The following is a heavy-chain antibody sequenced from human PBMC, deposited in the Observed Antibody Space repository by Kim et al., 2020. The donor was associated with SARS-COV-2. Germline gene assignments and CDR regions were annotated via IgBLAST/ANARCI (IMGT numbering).Heavy chain of an antibody. J-gene: IGHJ5*02. CDR2: IYYSGST. D-gene: IGHD4-17*01. CDR3: ARGGSGDVNWFDP. V-gene: IGHV4-31*03. Sequence: SETLSLTCTVSGGSISSGGYYWSWIRQHPGKGLEWIGYIYYSGSTYYNPSLKSRVTISVDTSKNQFSLKLSSVTAADTAVYYCARGGSGDVNWFDPWGQGTLVTVSS. CDR1: GGSISSGGYY.